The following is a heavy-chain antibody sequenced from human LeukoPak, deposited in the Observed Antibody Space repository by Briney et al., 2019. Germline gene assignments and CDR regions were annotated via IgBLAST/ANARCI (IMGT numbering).Heavy chain of an antibody. J-gene: IGHJ3*02. V-gene: IGHV4-59*01. CDR1: DGSISSYY. CDR3: ARGYCRGTSCNRYTFDM. D-gene: IGHD2-2*01. CDR2: LYYSGST. Sequence: KASETLSLTCTVSDGSISSYYWSWIRQSPGKGLEWIGYLYYSGSTNYNPSLKSRVTISVDTSKNQFSLTLSSVTVADTAVYYCARGYCRGTSCNRYTFDMWGQGTMVTVSS.